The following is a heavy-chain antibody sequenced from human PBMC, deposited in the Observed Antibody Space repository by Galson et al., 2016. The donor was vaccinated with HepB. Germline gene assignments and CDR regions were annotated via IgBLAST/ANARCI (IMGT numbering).Heavy chain of an antibody. CDR3: ARDQGATIPGYYYYGMDV. CDR2: IYYSGST. CDR1: GGSIDYYY. D-gene: IGHD5-12*01. J-gene: IGHJ6*02. V-gene: IGHV4-31*11. Sequence: TLSLTCAVSGGSIDYYYWSWIRQHPGKGLEWIGYIYYSGSTYYNPSLKSRVTISVDTSKNQFSLKLSSVTAADTAVYYCARDQGATIPGYYYYGMDVWGQGTTVTVAS.